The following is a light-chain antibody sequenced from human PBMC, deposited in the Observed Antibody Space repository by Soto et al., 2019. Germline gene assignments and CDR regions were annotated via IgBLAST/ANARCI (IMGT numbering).Light chain of an antibody. CDR1: ISNIGADYD. CDR2: GNN. CDR3: QSFDRSLSGVYV. J-gene: IGLJ1*01. V-gene: IGLV1-40*01. Sequence: QSVLTQPPSVSGAPGQTVTISCTGSISNIGADYDVHWYQQLPGTAPKLLIHGNNNRPSGVPDRFSGSKSGTSASLAITGLQPEDESDYYCQSFDRSLSGVYVFGTGTKLTVL.